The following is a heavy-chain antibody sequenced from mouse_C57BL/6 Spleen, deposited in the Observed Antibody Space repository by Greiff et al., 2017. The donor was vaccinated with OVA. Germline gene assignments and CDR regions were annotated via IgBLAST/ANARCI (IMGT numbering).Heavy chain of an antibody. J-gene: IGHJ1*03. CDR3: AIYVYYGSSYVWYFDV. V-gene: IGHV1-26*01. D-gene: IGHD1-1*01. CDR1: GYTFTDYY. Sequence: EVQLQQSGPELVKPGASVKISCKASGYTFTDYYMNWVKQSHGKSLEWIGDINPNNGGTSYNQKFKGKATLTVDKSSSTAYMELRSLTSEDSAVYYCAIYVYYGSSYVWYFDVWGTGTTVTVSS. CDR2: INPNNGGT.